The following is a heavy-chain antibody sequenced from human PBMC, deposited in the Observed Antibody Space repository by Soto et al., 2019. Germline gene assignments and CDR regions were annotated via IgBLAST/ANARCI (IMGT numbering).Heavy chain of an antibody. CDR3: AHSPFYGDKLDY. CDR2: IYWDDDK. D-gene: IGHD4-17*01. Sequence: QITLKESGPTLVKPTQTLTLTCTFSGFSLSTGGVGVGWIRQPPGKALEWLSSIYWDDDKRYNPSLKSRLTIPKDTSKNQVVLTMTNMDPVDTATYYCAHSPFYGDKLDYWGQGTLVTVSS. V-gene: IGHV2-5*02. CDR1: GFSLSTGGVG. J-gene: IGHJ4*02.